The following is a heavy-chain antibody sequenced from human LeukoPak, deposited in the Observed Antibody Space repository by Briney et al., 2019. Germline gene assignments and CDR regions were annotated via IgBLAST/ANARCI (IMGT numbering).Heavy chain of an antibody. CDR2: ISGSGGST. CDR3: AKDDRYDSSGYPDY. J-gene: IGHJ4*02. D-gene: IGHD3-22*01. Sequence: GGSLRLSCAAFGFTFSSYAMSWVRQAPGKGLEWVSAISGSGGSTYYADSVKGRFTISRDNSKNTLYLQMNSLRAEDTAVYYCAKDDRYDSSGYPDYWGQGTLVTVSS. V-gene: IGHV3-23*01. CDR1: GFTFSSYA.